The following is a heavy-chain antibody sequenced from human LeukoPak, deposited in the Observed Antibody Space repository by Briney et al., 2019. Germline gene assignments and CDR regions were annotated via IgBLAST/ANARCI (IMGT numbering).Heavy chain of an antibody. CDR3: ARDRLRAVDYYGSGSYYVD. J-gene: IGHJ4*02. CDR2: INPSGGST. Sequence: GASVKVSCTASGYTFTSYYMHWVRQAPGQGLEWMGIINPSGGSTSYAQKFQGRVTMTRDTSTSTVYMELSSLRSEDTAVYYCARDRLRAVDYYGSGSYYVDWGQGTLVTVSS. V-gene: IGHV1-46*01. CDR1: GYTFTSYY. D-gene: IGHD3-10*01.